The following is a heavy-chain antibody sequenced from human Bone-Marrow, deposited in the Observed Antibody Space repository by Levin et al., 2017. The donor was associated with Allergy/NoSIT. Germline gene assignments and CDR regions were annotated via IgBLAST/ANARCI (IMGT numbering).Heavy chain of an antibody. CDR2: MNPNSGNT. V-gene: IGHV1-8*01. CDR1: GYTFTSYD. D-gene: IGHD5-18*01. CDR3: ARVREIRGYSYGY. Sequence: ASVKVSCKASGYTFTSYDINWVRQATGQGLEWMGWMNPNSGNTGYAQKFQGRVTMTRNTSISTAYMELSSLRSEDTAVYYCARVREIRGYSYGYWGQGTLVTVSS. J-gene: IGHJ4*02.